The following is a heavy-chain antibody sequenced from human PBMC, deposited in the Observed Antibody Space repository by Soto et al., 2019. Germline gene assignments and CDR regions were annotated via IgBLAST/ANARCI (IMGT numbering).Heavy chain of an antibody. J-gene: IGHJ6*02. D-gene: IGHD5-18*01. Sequence: SETLSLTCTVSGGSVSSSSYSWGWIRQAPGKGLEWIGTIYYSENTYYNPSLMSRVTISVGTSKNQFSLKLSSVTAADTAVYYCARASPVVTDVWGQGTTVTVSS. CDR1: GGSVSSSSYS. V-gene: IGHV4-39*01. CDR3: ARASPVVTDV. CDR2: IYYSENT.